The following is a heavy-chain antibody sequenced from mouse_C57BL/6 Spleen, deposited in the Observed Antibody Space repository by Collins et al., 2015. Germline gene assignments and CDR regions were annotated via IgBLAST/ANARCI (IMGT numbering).Heavy chain of an antibody. Sequence: QSGPELVKPGASVKISCKASGYTFTDYYMNWVKQSHGKSLEWIGDINPNNGGTSYNQKFKGKATLTVDKSSSTAYMELRSLTSEDSAVYYCARGAYYGNYFDYWGQGTTLTVSS. CDR3: ARGAYYGNYFDY. V-gene: IGHV1-26*01. D-gene: IGHD2-10*01. CDR1: GYTFTDYY. CDR2: INPNNGGT. J-gene: IGHJ2*01.